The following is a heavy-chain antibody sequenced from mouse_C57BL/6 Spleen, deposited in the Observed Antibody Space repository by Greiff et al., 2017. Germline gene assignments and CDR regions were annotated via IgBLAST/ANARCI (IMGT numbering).Heavy chain of an antibody. Sequence: VQLQESGPELVKPGASVKISCKASGYAFRSSWMNWVKQRPGKGLEWIGRIYPGDGDTNYNGKFKGKATLTADKSSSTAYMQLSSLTSEDSAVYFCARGDYGSSFDYWGKGTTLTVSS. CDR2: IYPGDGDT. CDR3: ARGDYGSSFDY. D-gene: IGHD1-1*01. J-gene: IGHJ2*01. CDR1: GYAFRSSW. V-gene: IGHV1-82*01.